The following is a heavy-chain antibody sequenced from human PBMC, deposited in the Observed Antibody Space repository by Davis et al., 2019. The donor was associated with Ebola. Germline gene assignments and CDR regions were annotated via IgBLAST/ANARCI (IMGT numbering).Heavy chain of an antibody. D-gene: IGHD6-13*01. V-gene: IGHV5-51*01. CDR2: IYPGDSDT. Sequence: KVSCKASGYSFPSYWIGWVRQMPGKGLEWMGIIYPGDSDTRYSPSFQGQVTISAHKSISTAYLQWSSLKASDTAMYYCARRGSWYSSSWDAWGQGTLVTVSS. CDR1: GYSFPSYW. J-gene: IGHJ5*02. CDR3: ARRGSWYSSSWDA.